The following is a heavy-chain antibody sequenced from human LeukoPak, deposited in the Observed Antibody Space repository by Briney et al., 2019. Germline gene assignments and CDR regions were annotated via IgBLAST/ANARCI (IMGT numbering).Heavy chain of an antibody. CDR1: EFTFSSYA. Sequence: GGPLRLSCAASEFTFSSYAMQWVRQAPGKGVEWVSYISSSCSTIYYADSVKGRFTISRDNAKNSLYLQMNSLRDEDTAVYYSARGRTNAAWYFDLWGRGTLVTVSS. J-gene: IGHJ2*01. CDR2: ISSSCSTI. V-gene: IGHV3-48*02. CDR3: ARGRTNAAWYFDL.